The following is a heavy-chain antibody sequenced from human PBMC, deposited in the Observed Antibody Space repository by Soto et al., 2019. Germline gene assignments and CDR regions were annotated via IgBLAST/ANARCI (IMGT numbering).Heavy chain of an antibody. V-gene: IGHV3-9*01. CDR1: GFTFDDYA. D-gene: IGHD6-19*01. CDR2: ISWNSGSI. CDR3: AKDMKVAVAGTFYYFDY. Sequence: EVQLVESGGGLVQPGRSLRLSCAASGFTFDDYAMHWVRQAPGKGLEWVSGISWNSGSIDYADSVKGRFTISRDNAKKSLYLHMNRLGAEDTALYYCAKDMKVAVAGTFYYFDYWGQGTMVTVSS. J-gene: IGHJ4*02.